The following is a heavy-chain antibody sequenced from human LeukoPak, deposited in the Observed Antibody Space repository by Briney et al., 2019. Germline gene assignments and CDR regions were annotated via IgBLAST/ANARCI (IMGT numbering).Heavy chain of an antibody. CDR1: GGSISSYY. CDR2: IYYSGST. D-gene: IGHD2-15*01. CDR3: ATCSGGSCYSAFDI. Sequence: SETLALTCTVSGGSISSYYWSWIRQPPGKGLEWIGYIYYSGSTNYNLSLKSRVTISVDTSKNQFSLKLSSVTAADTAVYYCATCSGGSCYSAFDIWGQGTMVTVSS. J-gene: IGHJ3*02. V-gene: IGHV4-59*08.